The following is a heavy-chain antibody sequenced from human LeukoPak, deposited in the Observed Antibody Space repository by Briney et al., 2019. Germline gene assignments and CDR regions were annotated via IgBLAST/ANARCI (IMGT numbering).Heavy chain of an antibody. CDR2: LYYSGDT. CDR1: GDSISSYS. D-gene: IGHD4-17*01. Sequence: SETLSLTCTVSGDSISSYSWTWIRQPPGTGLEWIGHLYYSGDTLYNPSLKSRVTISIDTSKNQFSLKLSSLTAADTAIYYCARGIESYGDYGYWGQGILVTVSS. J-gene: IGHJ4*02. V-gene: IGHV4-59*01. CDR3: ARGIESYGDYGY.